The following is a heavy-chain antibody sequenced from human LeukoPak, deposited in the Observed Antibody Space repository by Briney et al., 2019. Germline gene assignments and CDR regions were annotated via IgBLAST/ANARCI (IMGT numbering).Heavy chain of an antibody. CDR2: IYYSVTT. CDR3: ARGGTYGGGADY. V-gene: IGHV4-39*07. CDR1: GGSISSSDYY. Sequence: SETLSLTCTVSGGSISSSDYYWGWIRQPPGKGLEWIGSIYYSVTTYYNPSLKSRVTISVDTSKNQFCLKLNSVTAADTAVYYCARGGTYGGGADYWGQGTLVTVSS. J-gene: IGHJ4*02. D-gene: IGHD1-26*01.